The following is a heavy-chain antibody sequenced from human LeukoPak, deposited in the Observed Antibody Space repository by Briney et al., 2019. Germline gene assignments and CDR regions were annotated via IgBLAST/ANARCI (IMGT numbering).Heavy chain of an antibody. D-gene: IGHD3-10*01. CDR2: IYTSGST. V-gene: IGHV4-4*07. Sequence: SSETLSLTCTVSGGSISSYYWSWIRQPAGKGLEWIGRIYTSGSTNYNPSLKSRVTMSVDTSKNQFSLKLSSVTAADTAVYYCARDFQYYYGSGSYYTIYYYYGMDVWGQGTTVTVSS. CDR3: ARDFQYYYGSGSYYTIYYYYGMDV. CDR1: GGSISSYY. J-gene: IGHJ6*02.